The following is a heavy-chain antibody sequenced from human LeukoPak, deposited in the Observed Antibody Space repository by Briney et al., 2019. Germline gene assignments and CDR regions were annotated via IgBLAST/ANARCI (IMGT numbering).Heavy chain of an antibody. V-gene: IGHV1-2*02. J-gene: IGHJ5*02. CDR3: ARAGGRSWFDP. CDR2: INPNSGGT. CDR1: GYTFTSYG. Sequence: ASVKVSCKASGYTFTSYGISWVRQAPGQGREWRGWINPNSGGTNYAQKFQGRVTMTRDTSISTAYMELSRLTSDDTAVYYCARAGGRSWFDPWGQGTLVTVSS.